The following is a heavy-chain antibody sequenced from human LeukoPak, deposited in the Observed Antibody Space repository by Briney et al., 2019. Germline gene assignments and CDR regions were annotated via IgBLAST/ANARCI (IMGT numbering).Heavy chain of an antibody. J-gene: IGHJ4*02. Sequence: PGGSLRLSCAASGFTFSDYYMTWVRQAPGKGLEWLSYISSSSNTVYYADSVKGRLTVSRDNANNSLYVQMTNLRAEDTAVYYCLRRAMGATSFDYWGQGTLVTVSS. CDR3: LRRAMGATSFDY. D-gene: IGHD1-26*01. CDR2: ISSSSNTV. CDR1: GFTFSDYY. V-gene: IGHV3-11*04.